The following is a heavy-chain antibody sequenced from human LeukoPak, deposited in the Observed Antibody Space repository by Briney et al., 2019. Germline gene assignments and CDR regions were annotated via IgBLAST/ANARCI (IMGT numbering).Heavy chain of an antibody. V-gene: IGHV3-66*01. J-gene: IGHJ4*02. D-gene: IGHD3-16*01. CDR1: GFTFSSYV. Sequence: GGSLRLSCPASGFTFSSYVMSWVRRAPGKGLEWVSVIYSGGSTYYADSVKGRFTISRDNSKNTLYLQMNSLRAEDTAVYYCARFGVRGLDYWGQGTLVTVSS. CDR3: ARFGVRGLDY. CDR2: IYSGGST.